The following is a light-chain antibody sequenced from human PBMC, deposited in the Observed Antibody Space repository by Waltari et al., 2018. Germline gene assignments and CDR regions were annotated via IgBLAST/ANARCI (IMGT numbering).Light chain of an antibody. Sequence: EIVLPQSPGTLSLSPGEGATLSCRPSQTIRTTYLAWYQQKPGQAPTLLIYGAFSRATGIPDRFTGSGSETDVSLTLSSLEPEDVATYYCQQYDIAPLTFGGGTKVEIK. V-gene: IGKV3-20*01. CDR1: QTIRTTY. CDR2: GAF. CDR3: QQYDIAPLT. J-gene: IGKJ4*01.